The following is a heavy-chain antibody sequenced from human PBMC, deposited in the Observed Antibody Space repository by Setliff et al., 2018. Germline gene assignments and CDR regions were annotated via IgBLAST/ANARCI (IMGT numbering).Heavy chain of an antibody. D-gene: IGHD6-19*01. J-gene: IGHJ4*02. V-gene: IGHV1-69*13. CDR1: GGTFSSYA. CDR2: IIPIFGTA. CDR3: ARARGPGYSSGWYVGY. Sequence: ASVKVSCKASGGTFSSYAISWVRQAPGQGLEWMGGIIPIFGTANYAQKFQGRVTITADESTSTAYMELSSLRSEDTAVYYCARARGPGYSSGWYVGYWGQGTLVTVSS.